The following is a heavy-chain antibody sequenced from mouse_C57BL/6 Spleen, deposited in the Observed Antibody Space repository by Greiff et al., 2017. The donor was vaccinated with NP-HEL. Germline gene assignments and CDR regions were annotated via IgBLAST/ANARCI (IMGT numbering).Heavy chain of an antibody. CDR1: GYTFTDYN. CDR3: ARVRIYYDYYYAMDY. D-gene: IGHD2-4*01. CDR2: INPNNGGT. Sequence: EVQVVESGPELVKPGASVKMSCKASGYTFTDYNMHWVKQSHGKSLEWIGYINPNNGGTSYNQKFKGKATLTVNKSSSTAYMELRSLTSEDSAVYYCARVRIYYDYYYAMDYWGQGTSVTVSS. J-gene: IGHJ4*01. V-gene: IGHV1-22*01.